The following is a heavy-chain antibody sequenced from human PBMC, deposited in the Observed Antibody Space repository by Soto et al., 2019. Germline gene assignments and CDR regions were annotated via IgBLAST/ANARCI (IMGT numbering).Heavy chain of an antibody. CDR2: IYYSGST. Sequence: LSLTCTVSGGSISSGGYYWSWIRQHPGKGLEWIGYIYYSGSTYYNPSLKSRVTISVDTSKNQFSLKLSSVTAADTAVYYCARDDAMYYYDSSGYYGPFDIWGQGTMVTVS. CDR1: GGSISSGGYY. CDR3: ARDDAMYYYDSSGYYGPFDI. D-gene: IGHD3-22*01. V-gene: IGHV4-31*03. J-gene: IGHJ3*02.